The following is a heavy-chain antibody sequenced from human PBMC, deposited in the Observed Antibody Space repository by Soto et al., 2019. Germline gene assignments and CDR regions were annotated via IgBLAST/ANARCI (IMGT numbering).Heavy chain of an antibody. CDR3: AIGPNDDSSGYYFDY. Sequence: PGGSERLCCAACVFTASAYGVHWVRQAPGKGLEWVALISYDTTYKYYTASVKGRFTISRDNSKNTLYLQMNSLSAEDTAVYYCAIGPNDDSSGYYFDYWGQGTQVTVSS. D-gene: IGHD3-22*01. CDR2: ISYDTTYK. CDR1: VFTASAYG. J-gene: IGHJ4*02. V-gene: IGHV3-30*03.